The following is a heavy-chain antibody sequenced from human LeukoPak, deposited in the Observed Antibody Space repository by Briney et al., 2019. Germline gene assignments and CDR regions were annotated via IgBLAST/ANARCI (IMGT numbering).Heavy chain of an antibody. V-gene: IGHV1-69*05. Sequence: SVKVSCKATGCTFSSYAISWVRQAPGQGLEWMGGIIPIFGTANYAQKFQGRVTITTDESTSTAYMELSSLRSEDTAVYYCARVRRGVYYFDYWGQGTLVTVSS. CDR2: IIPIFGTA. J-gene: IGHJ4*02. D-gene: IGHD3-10*01. CDR3: ARVRRGVYYFDY. CDR1: GCTFSSYA.